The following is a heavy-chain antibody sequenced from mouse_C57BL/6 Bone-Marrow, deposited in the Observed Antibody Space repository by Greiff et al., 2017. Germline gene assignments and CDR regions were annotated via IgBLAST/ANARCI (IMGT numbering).Heavy chain of an antibody. CDR2: IRRKSNNYAT. V-gene: IGHV10-1*01. D-gene: IGHD2-2*01. CDR3: VRKHDGYDEGWFAY. J-gene: IGHJ3*01. Sequence: EVQRVESGGGLVQPKGSLKLSCAASGFSFNTYAMNWVRQAPGKGLEWVARIRRKSNNYATYYADSVKDRFTISRDDSESMLYLQMNNLKTEATAMDYCVRKHDGYDEGWFAYWGQGTLVTVSA. CDR1: GFSFNTYA.